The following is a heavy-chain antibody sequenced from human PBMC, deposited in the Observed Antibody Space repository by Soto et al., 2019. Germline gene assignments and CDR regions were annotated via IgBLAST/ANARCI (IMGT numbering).Heavy chain of an antibody. CDR3: ARERVERYYYYGMDV. CDR2: ISYDGGKK. V-gene: IGHV3-30-3*01. J-gene: IGHJ6*02. Sequence: QVQLVESGGGVVQPGRSLRLSCAASGFTFRNFVMHWVRQAPGKGLEWVALISYDGGKKFYADSVKGRFTISRDKSENTLYLQMNSLTTEDTAVYDCARERVERYYYYGMDVWGQGTTVTVSS. D-gene: IGHD1-1*01. CDR1: GFTFRNFV.